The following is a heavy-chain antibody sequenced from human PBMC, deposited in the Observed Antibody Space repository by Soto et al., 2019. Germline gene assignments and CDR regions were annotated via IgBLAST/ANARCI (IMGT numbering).Heavy chain of an antibody. CDR1: VYTFTSYG. CDR3: ARKGLDIVVVVAATRYYYYGMDV. Sequence: XSVKVSCNASVYTFTSYGISWVRQAPGQGLEWMGWISAYNGNTNYAQKLQGRVTMTTDTSTSTAYMELRSLRSDDTAVYYCARKGLDIVVVVAATRYYYYGMDVWGQGTTVTVSS. V-gene: IGHV1-18*01. J-gene: IGHJ6*02. CDR2: ISAYNGNT. D-gene: IGHD2-15*01.